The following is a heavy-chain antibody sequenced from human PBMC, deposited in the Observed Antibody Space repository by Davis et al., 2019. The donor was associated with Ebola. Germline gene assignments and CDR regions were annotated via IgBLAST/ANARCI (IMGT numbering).Heavy chain of an antibody. CDR3: AKGSGSSWTRGLDY. CDR2: ISGSGGST. V-gene: IGHV3-23*01. Sequence: PGGSLRLSCAASGFTFSSYAMSWVRQAPGKGLEWVSAISGSGGSTYYADSVKGRFTISRDNSKNTLYLQMNSLRAEDTAVYYCAKGSGSSWTRGLDYWGQGTLVTVSS. D-gene: IGHD6-13*01. J-gene: IGHJ4*02. CDR1: GFTFSSYA.